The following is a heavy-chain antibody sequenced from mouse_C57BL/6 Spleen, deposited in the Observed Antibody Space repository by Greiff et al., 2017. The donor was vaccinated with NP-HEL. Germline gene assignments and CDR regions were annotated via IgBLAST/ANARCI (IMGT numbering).Heavy chain of an antibody. Sequence: EVQLQQSGTVLARPGASVKMSCKTSGYTFTSYWMHWVKQRPGQGLEWIGAIYPGNSDTSYNQKFKGKAKLTAVTSASTAYMELSSLTNEDSAVYTCTRGGSFITTVVADYAMDYWGQGNSVTVSS. CDR3: TRGGSFITTVVADYAMDY. D-gene: IGHD1-1*01. CDR1: GYTFTSYW. V-gene: IGHV1-5*01. J-gene: IGHJ4*01. CDR2: IYPGNSDT.